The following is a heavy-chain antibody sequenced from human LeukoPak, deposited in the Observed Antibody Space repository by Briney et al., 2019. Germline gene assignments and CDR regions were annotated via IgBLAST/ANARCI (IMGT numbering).Heavy chain of an antibody. Sequence: SETLSLTCTVSGGSISSYYWSWIRQPAGKGLEWIGRIYTSGSTNYNPSLKSRVTMSVDTSKNQFSLKLSSVTAPDTAVYYCARDRGVGGLHYYYYYMDVGGKGTTVTISS. CDR1: GGSISSYY. J-gene: IGHJ6*03. V-gene: IGHV4-4*07. CDR3: ARDRGVGGLHYYYYYMDV. D-gene: IGHD3-16*01. CDR2: IYTSGST.